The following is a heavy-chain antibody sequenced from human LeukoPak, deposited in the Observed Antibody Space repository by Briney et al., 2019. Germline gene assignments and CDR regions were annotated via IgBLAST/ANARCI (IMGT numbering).Heavy chain of an antibody. CDR2: IFPILGIA. Sequence: ASVKVSCKASGGTFRSYTISWVRQAPGQGLEWMGRIFPILGIANYAQKFQGRVTITADKSTSTAYMELSSLRSEDTAVYYCARDLYLGYCSGGSCYPPNDAFDIWGQGTMVTVSS. V-gene: IGHV1-69*04. CDR1: GGTFRSYT. J-gene: IGHJ3*02. CDR3: ARDLYLGYCSGGSCYPPNDAFDI. D-gene: IGHD2-15*01.